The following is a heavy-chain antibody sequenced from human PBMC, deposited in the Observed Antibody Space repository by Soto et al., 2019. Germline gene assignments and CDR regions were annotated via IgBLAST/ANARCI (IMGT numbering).Heavy chain of an antibody. CDR3: ARALLYRSCWFDP. CDR2: IYTSGST. D-gene: IGHD1-26*01. V-gene: IGHV4-4*07. J-gene: IGHJ5*02. CDR1: GGSIISYY. Sequence: PSETLSLTCTVSGGSIISYYWSCIRHPAGKGLEWIGRIYTSGSTNYNPSLKSRVTMSVDTSKNQFSLKLSSVTAADTAVYYCARALLYRSCWFDPWSQGTLVTVSS.